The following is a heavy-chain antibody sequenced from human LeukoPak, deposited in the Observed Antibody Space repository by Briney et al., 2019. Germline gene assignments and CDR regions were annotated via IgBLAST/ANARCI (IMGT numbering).Heavy chain of an antibody. J-gene: IGHJ6*03. CDR2: ISAYNGNT. V-gene: IGHV1-18*01. D-gene: IGHD3-10*01. CDR3: ARDAVVNTYYYGSGSPLYYYMDV. Sequence: EASVKVSCKASGYTFTSYGISWVRQAPGQGLEWMGWISAYNGNTDYAQKLQDRVTMTTDTSTSTAYTELRSLRSDDTAVYYCARDAVVNTYYYGSGSPLYYYMDVWGKGTTVTISS. CDR1: GYTFTSYG.